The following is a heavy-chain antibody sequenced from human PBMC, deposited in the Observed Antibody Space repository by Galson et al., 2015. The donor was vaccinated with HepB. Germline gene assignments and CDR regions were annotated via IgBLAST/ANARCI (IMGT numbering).Heavy chain of an antibody. CDR3: AREAPGLEAAAIYDY. CDR2: VSSRSDYI. CDR1: GFTFTYHS. Sequence: SLRLSCAASGFTFTYHSMNWVRQTPGKRLEWVASVSSRSDYIYYADSVKGRFTISRDNAKESLYLQMNSLRAGDTAIYYCAREAPGLEAAAIYDYWGQGTLVTVSS. J-gene: IGHJ4*02. V-gene: IGHV3-21*01. D-gene: IGHD2-2*01.